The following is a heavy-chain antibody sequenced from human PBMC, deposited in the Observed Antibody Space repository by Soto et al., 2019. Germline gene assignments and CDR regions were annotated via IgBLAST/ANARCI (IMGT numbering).Heavy chain of an antibody. CDR2: ISGSGGST. Sequence: EVQLLESGGGLVQPGGSLRLSCAASGFTFSSYAMSWVRQAPGKGLEWVSAISGSGGSTYYADSVKGRFTISRDNSKNTLYLQMNSLRADDTAVYFCARGVPGSPFANWGQGALVIVSS. CDR3: ARGVPGSPFAN. CDR1: GFTFSSYA. D-gene: IGHD1-26*01. V-gene: IGHV3-23*01. J-gene: IGHJ4*02.